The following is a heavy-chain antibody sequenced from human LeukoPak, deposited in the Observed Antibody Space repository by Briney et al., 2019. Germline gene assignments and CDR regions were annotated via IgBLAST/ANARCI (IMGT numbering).Heavy chain of an antibody. J-gene: IGHJ6*03. V-gene: IGHV1-2*02. CDR3: ERGPPRGRSYYYYMDV. Sequence: ASVKVSCKASGYTFTGYYMHWVRQAPGQGLEWMGWINPNSGGTNYAQKFQGRVTMTRDTSISTAYMELSRLRSDDTAVYYCERGPPRGRSYYYYMDVWGKATTVTVSS. CDR2: INPNSGGT. D-gene: IGHD3-10*01. CDR1: GYTFTGYY.